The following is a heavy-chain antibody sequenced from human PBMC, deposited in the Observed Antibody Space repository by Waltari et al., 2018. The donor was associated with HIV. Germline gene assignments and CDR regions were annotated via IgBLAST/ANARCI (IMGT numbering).Heavy chain of an antibody. J-gene: IGHJ6*02. CDR3: ARVALPAAIHYGMDA. Sequence: QVQLVQSGAEMKKPGASVKVSCKASGYSFIAYYIHWVRQAPGQGLEWMGRINPNNAGTNYPQKFQGRVTMTRDTSINTVYMELLRLRPDDTAVYYCARVALPAAIHYGMDAWGQGTTVTVSS. V-gene: IGHV1-2*06. CDR2: INPNNAGT. D-gene: IGHD2-2*01. CDR1: GYSFIAYY.